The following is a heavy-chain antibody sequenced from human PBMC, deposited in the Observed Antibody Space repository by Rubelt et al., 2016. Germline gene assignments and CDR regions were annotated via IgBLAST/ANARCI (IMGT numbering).Heavy chain of an antibody. J-gene: IGHJ5*02. CDR1: GFTFSDFF. CDR2: ISDRGTDT. V-gene: IGHV3-11*01. D-gene: IGHD2-2*01. Sequence: EHWLGGVRPGGSLRLSCAGSGFTFSDFFMSWVRQAPGKGLELISWISDRGTDTYFADSVKGRFTISRDNAKSSVYLQMNNLRDDDTAIYYCARLASSSLQPPWGQGTLVTVSS. CDR3: ARLASSSLQPP.